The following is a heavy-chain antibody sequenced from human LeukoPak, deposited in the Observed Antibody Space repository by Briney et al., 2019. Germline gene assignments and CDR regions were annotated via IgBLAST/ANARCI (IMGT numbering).Heavy chain of an antibody. CDR3: ARENIVSTRDFDY. CDR2: LFYTGNT. V-gene: IGHV4-39*07. J-gene: IGHJ4*02. CDR1: GGPINTGDYY. D-gene: IGHD5/OR15-5a*01. Sequence: PSETLSLTCTVSGGPINTGDYYWTWICQPPGKGLEWVGSLFYTGNTYYNPSLKTRVTISIDTSKNQFSLKLSSVTAADTAVYYCARENIVSTRDFDYWGQGTLVTVSS.